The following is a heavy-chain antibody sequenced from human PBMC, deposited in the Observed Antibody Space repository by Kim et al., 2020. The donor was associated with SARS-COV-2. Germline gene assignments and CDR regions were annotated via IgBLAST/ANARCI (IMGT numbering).Heavy chain of an antibody. V-gene: IGHV1-18*01. CDR3: ARVYYYDSSGPYFDY. Sequence: QKLQGRVTMTTDTSTSTAYMELRSLRSDDTAVYYCARVYYYDSSGPYFDYWGQGTLVTVSS. J-gene: IGHJ4*02. D-gene: IGHD3-22*01.